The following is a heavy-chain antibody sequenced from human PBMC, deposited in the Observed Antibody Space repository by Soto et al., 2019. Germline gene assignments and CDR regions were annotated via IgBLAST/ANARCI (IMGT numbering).Heavy chain of an antibody. CDR2: INHSGST. D-gene: IGHD2-15*01. CDR3: ARGLRYCSGGSCYGGAFDI. V-gene: IGHV4-34*01. CDR1: GGSFSGYY. Sequence: SETLSLTCAVYGGSFSGYYWSWIRQPPGKGLEWIGEINHSGSTNYNPSLKSRVTISVDTSKNQFSLKLSSVTAADTAVYYCARGLRYCSGGSCYGGAFDIWGQGTMVTVSS. J-gene: IGHJ3*02.